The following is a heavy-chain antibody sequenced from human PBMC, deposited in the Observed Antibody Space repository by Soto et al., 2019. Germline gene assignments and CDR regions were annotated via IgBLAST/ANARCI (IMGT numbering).Heavy chain of an antibody. Sequence: SVKVSCKASGGTFSSYAISWVRQAPGQGLEWMGGIIPIFGTANYAQKFQGRVTITADESTSTAYMELSSLRSEDTAVYYCARLPGLAVAGTGPGYGMDVWGQGTTVTVSS. V-gene: IGHV1-69*13. CDR2: IIPIFGTA. J-gene: IGHJ6*02. CDR1: GGTFSSYA. D-gene: IGHD6-19*01. CDR3: ARLPGLAVAGTGPGYGMDV.